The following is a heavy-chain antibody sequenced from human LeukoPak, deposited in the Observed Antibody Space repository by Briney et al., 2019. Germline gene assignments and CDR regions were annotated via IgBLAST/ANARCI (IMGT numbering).Heavy chain of an antibody. J-gene: IGHJ3*02. CDR3: ARHCCRGPAKRVFDI. D-gene: IGHD2-15*01. Sequence: SETLSHTCTVSGGSIISSDYHWGWVRQPPGKGLEWIGTISYSGNTDYNPSLRSRVTISVDTSNNQFSLRLGSVTAADTAVYHCARHCCRGPAKRVFDIWGQGTMVTVSS. CDR1: GGSIISSDYH. V-gene: IGHV4-39*01. CDR2: ISYSGNT.